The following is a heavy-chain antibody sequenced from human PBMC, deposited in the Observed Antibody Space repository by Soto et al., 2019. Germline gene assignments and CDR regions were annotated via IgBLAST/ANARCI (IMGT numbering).Heavy chain of an antibody. CDR3: ARERPVVVTAPHGAFDI. CDR1: GFTFSSYA. CDR2: ISYDGSNK. V-gene: IGHV3-30-3*01. Sequence: GGSLRLSCAASGFTFSSYAMHWVRQAPGKGLEWVAVISYDGSNKYYADSVKGRFTISRDNSKNTLYLQMNSLRAEDTAVYYCARERPVVVTAPHGAFDIWGQGTMVTVSS. J-gene: IGHJ3*02. D-gene: IGHD2-21*02.